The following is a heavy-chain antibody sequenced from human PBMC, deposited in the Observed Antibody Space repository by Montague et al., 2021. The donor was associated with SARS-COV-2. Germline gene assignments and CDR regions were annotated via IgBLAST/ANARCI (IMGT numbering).Heavy chain of an antibody. Sequence: CAISGGSVSSNIAAWNWIRQSPSRGLEWLGRAYYRSKWYNDYAVSVRSRITISPDTSKNQFSLQLNSVTPEDTAVYYCTQERGPGRTTWHYFDYWGQGTLVTVSS. V-gene: IGHV6-1*01. CDR2: AYYRSKWYN. D-gene: IGHD1-14*01. CDR3: TQERGPGRTTWHYFDY. J-gene: IGHJ4*02. CDR1: GGSVSSNIAA.